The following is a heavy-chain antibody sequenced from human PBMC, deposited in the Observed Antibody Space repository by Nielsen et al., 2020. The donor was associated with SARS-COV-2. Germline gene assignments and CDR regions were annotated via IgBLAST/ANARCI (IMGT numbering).Heavy chain of an antibody. Sequence: SGPTLVKPTQTLTLTCTFSGFSLSSSGMCVSWIRQPPGKALEWLARIDWDDDKYYSTSLKTRLTISKDTSKNQVVLTMTNMDPVDTATYYCARILTMVRGVTRYDAFDIWGQGTMVTVSS. CDR3: ARILTMVRGVTRYDAFDI. CDR1: GFSLSSSGMC. D-gene: IGHD3-10*01. CDR2: IDWDDDK. V-gene: IGHV2-70*11. J-gene: IGHJ3*02.